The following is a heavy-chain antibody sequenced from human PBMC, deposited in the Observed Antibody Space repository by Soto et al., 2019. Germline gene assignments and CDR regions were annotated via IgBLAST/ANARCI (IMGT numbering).Heavy chain of an antibody. V-gene: IGHV3-21*01. J-gene: IGHJ4*02. Sequence: EVQLVESGGGLVKPGGSLRLSCAASGFTFSTSTMNWVRQAPGKGLEWVSCISSSSNYINYADSVKGRFTISRDNAKNSLYLQMNSLRAEDTAVYYCARGYSGSYADYWGRGILVTVSS. CDR3: ARGYSGSYADY. CDR2: ISSSSNYI. D-gene: IGHD1-26*01. CDR1: GFTFSTST.